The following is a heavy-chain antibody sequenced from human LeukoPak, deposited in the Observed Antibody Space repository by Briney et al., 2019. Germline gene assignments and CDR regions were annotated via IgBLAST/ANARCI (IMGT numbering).Heavy chain of an antibody. Sequence: ASVKVSCKASGYIFTNYYMHWVRQAPGLGLEWMGMINPSGGSTRYAQKFQGRVIMTRDMSTSTVYMELSSLRSEDTAVYYCARDGPQDYYDSSGYYYSHDAFDIWGQGTMVTVSS. J-gene: IGHJ3*02. CDR1: GYIFTNYY. D-gene: IGHD3-22*01. CDR3: ARDGPQDYYDSSGYYYSHDAFDI. V-gene: IGHV1-46*01. CDR2: INPSGGST.